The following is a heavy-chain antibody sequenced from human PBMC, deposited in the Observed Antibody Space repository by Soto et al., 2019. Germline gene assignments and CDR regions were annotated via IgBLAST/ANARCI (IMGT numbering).Heavy chain of an antibody. CDR1: GYTFTSYG. V-gene: IGHV1-18*01. Sequence: QVQLVQSGAEVKKPGASVKVSCEASGYTFTSYGISWVRQAPGQGLEWMGWISAYNGNTNYAQKLQGRVTMTTDTSTSTAYMELRSLRSDDTAVYYCARVVVATIHYYYYYMDVWGKGTTVTVSS. J-gene: IGHJ6*03. CDR3: ARVVVATIHYYYYYMDV. D-gene: IGHD5-12*01. CDR2: ISAYNGNT.